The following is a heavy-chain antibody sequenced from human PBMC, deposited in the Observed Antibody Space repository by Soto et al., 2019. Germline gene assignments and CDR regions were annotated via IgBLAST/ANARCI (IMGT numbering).Heavy chain of an antibody. V-gene: IGHV3-7*01. CDR1: GFNSSGHW. CDR3: ASNYYDYSYMDV. Sequence: AGLLLRVWCAASGFNSSGHWRSWVSQAPGKGLEWVANIKQDGSEKYYVDSVKGRFTISRDNAKNSLYLQMHSLRAEDTAVYYWASNYYDYSYMDVWGKGTTVTVSS. J-gene: IGHJ6*03. CDR2: IKQDGSEK.